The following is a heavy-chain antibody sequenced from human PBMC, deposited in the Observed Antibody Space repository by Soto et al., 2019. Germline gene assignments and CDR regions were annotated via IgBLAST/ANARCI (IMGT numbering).Heavy chain of an antibody. J-gene: IGHJ4*02. CDR3: ASGMWSSSTPSYGY. CDR2: IWYDGSNK. Sequence: QVQLVESGGGVVQPGRSLRLTCAASGFSFSSYGMHWVRQAPGKGLEWVAVIWYDGSNKYYADSVKGRFTISRDNSKNTLYLQMNSLRAEDTAVYYCASGMWSSSTPSYGYWGQGTLVTVSS. CDR1: GFSFSSYG. V-gene: IGHV3-33*01. D-gene: IGHD6-13*01.